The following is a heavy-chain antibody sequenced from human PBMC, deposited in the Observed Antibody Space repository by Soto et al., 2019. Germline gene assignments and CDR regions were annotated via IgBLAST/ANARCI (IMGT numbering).Heavy chain of an antibody. Sequence: ASVKVSCKTSGYFFTSHYIHWVGLAPGRRLEWMGRINPNNGDTNSPQKFQGRVTMTSDTSISTAYMEMSGLRSDDTALYYCAREITYGGGSFSLGLWGQGTLVTVSS. D-gene: IGHD3-10*01. CDR2: INPNNGDT. V-gene: IGHV1-2*06. CDR1: GYFFTSHY. J-gene: IGHJ4*02. CDR3: AREITYGGGSFSLGL.